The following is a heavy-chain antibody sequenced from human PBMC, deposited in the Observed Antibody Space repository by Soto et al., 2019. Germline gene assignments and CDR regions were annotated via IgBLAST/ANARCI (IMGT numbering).Heavy chain of an antibody. CDR1: GVTFTNYA. J-gene: IGHJ4*02. V-gene: IGHV3-30-3*01. CDR2: ISYDGSNK. CDR3: ARDESWLPDY. D-gene: IGHD6-19*01. Sequence: QVQLVESGGGVVQPGRSLRLSCAASGVTFTNYAMHWVRQAPGKGLEWVAVISYDGSNKYYADSVKGRFTISRDNIKHTLYLQMNSLRAEDTAMYYCARDESWLPDYWGQGTLVTVSS.